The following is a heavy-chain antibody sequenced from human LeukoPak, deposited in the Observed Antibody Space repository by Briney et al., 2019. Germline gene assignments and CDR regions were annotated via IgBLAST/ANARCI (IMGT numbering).Heavy chain of an antibody. Sequence: SETLSLTCAVSGYSISSGYYWGWIRQPPGKGLEWIGSIYHSGSIYYNPSLKSRVTISVDTSKNQFSLKLSSVTAADTAVYYCARTYCTNGVCYYFDYWGQGTLVTVSS. D-gene: IGHD2-8*01. V-gene: IGHV4-38-2*01. CDR3: ARTYCTNGVCYYFDY. J-gene: IGHJ4*02. CDR2: IYHSGSI. CDR1: GYSISSGYY.